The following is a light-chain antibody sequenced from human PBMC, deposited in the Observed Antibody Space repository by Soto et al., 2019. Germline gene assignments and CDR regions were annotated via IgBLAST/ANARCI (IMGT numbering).Light chain of an antibody. Sequence: QSALTQPASVSGSPGQSITISCTGTSGDIGSYNRVSWYQQHPSTAPKLIIYEVTDRPSVVSHRFSGAKSGNTSSLTISGLQAYDEAEYYCSSYTNISTRACVFGTGTKLTVL. CDR3: SSYTNISTRACV. V-gene: IGLV2-14*01. CDR2: EVT. CDR1: SGDIGSYNR. J-gene: IGLJ1*01.